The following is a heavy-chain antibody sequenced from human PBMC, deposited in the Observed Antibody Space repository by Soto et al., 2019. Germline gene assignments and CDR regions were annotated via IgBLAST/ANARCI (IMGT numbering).Heavy chain of an antibody. CDR2: ISWNSGSI. CDR3: AKDMGDYYYYGMDV. CDR1: GFTFDDYA. Sequence: PVGSLRLSCAASGFTFDDYAMHWVRQAPGKGLEWVSGISWNSGSIGYADSVKGRFTISRDNAKNSLYLQMNSLRAEDTALYYCAKDMGDYYYYGMDVWGQGTTLTVSS. D-gene: IGHD3-16*01. V-gene: IGHV3-9*01. J-gene: IGHJ6*02.